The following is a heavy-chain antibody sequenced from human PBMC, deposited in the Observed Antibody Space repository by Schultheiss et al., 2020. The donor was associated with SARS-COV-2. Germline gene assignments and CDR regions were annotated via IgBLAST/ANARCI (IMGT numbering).Heavy chain of an antibody. D-gene: IGHD2-2*01. J-gene: IGHJ6*02. V-gene: IGHV4-38-2*02. Sequence: SQTLSLTCTVSGYSISSGYYWGWIRQPPGKGLEWIGSIYHSGSTYYNPSLKSRVTISVDTSKNQFSLKLSSVTAADTAVYYCAREEGYCTSTSCPQRQYYYYYGMDVWGQGTTVTVSS. CDR1: GYSISSGYY. CDR3: AREEGYCTSTSCPQRQYYYYYGMDV. CDR2: IYHSGST.